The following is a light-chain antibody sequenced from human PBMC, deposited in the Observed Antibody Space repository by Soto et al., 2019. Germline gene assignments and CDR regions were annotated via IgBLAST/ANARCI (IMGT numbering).Light chain of an antibody. Sequence: ETVMTQSPATLSVSLGERATLSCRASQSVGSYLAWYQQRPGQAPSLLIYGASTRATGVPARFSSSGSGTEFTLNISSLQSEDFELYYCQQYDNWPGTFGQGTKVQIK. CDR3: QQYDNWPGT. V-gene: IGKV3-15*01. CDR2: GAS. J-gene: IGKJ1*01. CDR1: QSVGSY.